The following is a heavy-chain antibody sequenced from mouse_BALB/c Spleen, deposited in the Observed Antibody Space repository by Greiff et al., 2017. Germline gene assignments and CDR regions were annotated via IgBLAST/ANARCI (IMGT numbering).Heavy chain of an antibody. J-gene: IGHJ1*01. Sequence: VQLQQSGTVLARPGASVKMSCKASGYTFTSYWMHWVKQRPGQGLEWIGAIYPGNSDTSYNQKFKGKAKLTAVTSTSTAYMELSSLTNEDSAVYDCTRGSDGYYGEYFDVWGAGTTVTVSS. V-gene: IGHV1-5*01. D-gene: IGHD2-3*01. CDR2: IYPGNSDT. CDR3: TRGSDGYYGEYFDV. CDR1: GYTFTSYW.